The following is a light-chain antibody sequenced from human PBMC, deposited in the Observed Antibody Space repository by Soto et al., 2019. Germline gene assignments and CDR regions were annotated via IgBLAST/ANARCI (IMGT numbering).Light chain of an antibody. Sequence: QPVLTQPASVSGSPGQSITISCTGSSSDVGTYTYVSWYQHHPGKAPKLIIYEVSNRPLGVSNRFSGSKSGNTAFLTISGLQSYDEGDYYCSSYTVSSTYVVGTGTKVTVL. J-gene: IGLJ1*01. CDR1: SSDVGTYTY. CDR2: EVS. CDR3: SSYTVSSTYV. V-gene: IGLV2-14*01.